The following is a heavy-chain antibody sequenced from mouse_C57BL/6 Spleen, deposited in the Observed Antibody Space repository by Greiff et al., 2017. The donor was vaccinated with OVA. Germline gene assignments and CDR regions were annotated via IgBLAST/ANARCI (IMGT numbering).Heavy chain of an antibody. D-gene: IGHD1-2*01. CDR2: IYPGDGDT. CDR3: AREGTTAPAGWYFDV. V-gene: IGHV1-82*01. CDR1: GYAFSSSW. Sequence: VQLQESGPELVKPGASVKISCKASGYAFSSSWMNWVKQRPGKGLEWIGRIYPGDGDTNYNGKFKGKATLTADKSSSTAYMQLSSLTSEDSAVYFCAREGTTAPAGWYFDVWGTGTTVTVSS. J-gene: IGHJ1*03.